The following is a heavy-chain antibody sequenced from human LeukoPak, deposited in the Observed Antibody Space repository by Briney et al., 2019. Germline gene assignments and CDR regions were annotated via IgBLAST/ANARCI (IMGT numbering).Heavy chain of an antibody. Sequence: SEPLSLTCAVYGGSFRAYYWSGIPKPPGKGLEWIGEINHSGSTKYNPSLKSRVTISVDTSKNQFSLKLRSVTAADTAVYYCARSLYCSSTSCSGFDPWGQGTLVTVSS. V-gene: IGHV4-34*01. D-gene: IGHD2-2*01. CDR1: GGSFRAYY. J-gene: IGHJ5*02. CDR2: INHSGST. CDR3: ARSLYCSSTSCSGFDP.